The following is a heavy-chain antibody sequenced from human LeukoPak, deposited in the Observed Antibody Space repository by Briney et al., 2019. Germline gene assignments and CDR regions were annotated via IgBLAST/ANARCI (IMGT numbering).Heavy chain of an antibody. J-gene: IGHJ6*02. CDR2: TYSGGST. Sequence: GGSLRLSCAASGFTFNSYAMNWVRQAPGKGLEWVSVTYSGGSTYYADSVKGRFTISRDTSKNTQYLQMNDLRVEDTAVYYCARDLKYYGLDVWGQGTTVTVSS. V-gene: IGHV3-23*01. CDR3: ARDLKYYGLDV. CDR1: GFTFNSYA.